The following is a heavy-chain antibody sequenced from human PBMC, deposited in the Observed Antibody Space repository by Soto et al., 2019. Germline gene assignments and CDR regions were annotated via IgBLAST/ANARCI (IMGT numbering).Heavy chain of an antibody. J-gene: IGHJ4*02. CDR3: EVTTGY. CDR2: VSPDSGNA. D-gene: IGHD3-9*01. V-gene: IGHV1-8*01. CDR1: GYTCTDYD. Sequence: QVQVVQSKAEVKKPGASVKVSCKTSGYTCTDYDINWVRQAPGQGLEWMGWVSPDSGNAGYAQQFQGRVSMTSDTSTSTVYMELTSLRSEDTSVYFCEVTTGYWGQGTMVTVSS.